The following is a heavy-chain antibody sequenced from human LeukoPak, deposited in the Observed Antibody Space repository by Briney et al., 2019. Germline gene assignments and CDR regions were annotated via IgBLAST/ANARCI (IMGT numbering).Heavy chain of an antibody. Sequence: PGGSLRLSCAASGFTVSSNYMSWVRQAPGKGLEWVSVIYSGGSTYYADSVKGRFTISRDNSKNTLYLQMNSLRAEGTAVYYCAREGAFSTVSDYYYGMDVWGQGTTVTVSS. D-gene: IGHD4-17*01. CDR2: IYSGGST. J-gene: IGHJ6*02. CDR3: AREGAFSTVSDYYYGMDV. CDR1: GFTVSSNY. V-gene: IGHV3-53*01.